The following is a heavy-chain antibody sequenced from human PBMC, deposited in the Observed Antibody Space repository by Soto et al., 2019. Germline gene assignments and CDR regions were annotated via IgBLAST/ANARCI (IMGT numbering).Heavy chain of an antibody. V-gene: IGHV1-18*01. J-gene: IGHJ6*02. CDR1: GYTFTSYG. Sequence: QVQLVQYEAEVKKPGASVKVSCKASGYTFTSYGISWVRQAPGQGLEWMGWISVYNGHTNYVQKFQGRVTMTTDTSTSTAYMELRSLRSDDTDVYSCAREDTAMAKFGNHYYGMDVWGQGTTVSVSS. CDR3: AREDTAMAKFGNHYYGMDV. CDR2: ISVYNGHT. D-gene: IGHD5-18*01.